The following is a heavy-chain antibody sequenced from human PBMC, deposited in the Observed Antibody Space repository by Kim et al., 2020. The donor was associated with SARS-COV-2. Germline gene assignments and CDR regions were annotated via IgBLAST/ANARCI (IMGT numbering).Heavy chain of an antibody. J-gene: IGHJ5*02. CDR2: T. V-gene: IGHV4-39*01. Sequence: TYCNPSLMSRVTISVDTSKNQFSLKLSAVTAADTAVYDCAGRRRWFDPWGQGTLVTVSS. CDR3: AGRRRWFDP.